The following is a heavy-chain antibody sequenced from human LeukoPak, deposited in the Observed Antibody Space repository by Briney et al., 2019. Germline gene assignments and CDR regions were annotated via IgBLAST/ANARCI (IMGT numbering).Heavy chain of an antibody. Sequence: GGSLRLSCAASGFTFSNYAMRWVRQAPGKGLEWVSAISGSGGSTYYADSVKGRFTISRDNSNNTVYLQMNSLRAEDTAVYYCAKGGEMIHYYYMDVWGKGTTVTVSS. D-gene: IGHD3-22*01. CDR1: GFTFSNYA. J-gene: IGHJ6*03. CDR2: ISGSGGST. CDR3: AKGGEMIHYYYMDV. V-gene: IGHV3-23*01.